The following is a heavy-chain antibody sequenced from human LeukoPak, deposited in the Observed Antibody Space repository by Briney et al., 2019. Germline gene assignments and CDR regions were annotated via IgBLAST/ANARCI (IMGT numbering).Heavy chain of an antibody. CDR2: IIPILGIA. V-gene: IGHV1-69*04. Sequence: SVKVSCKASGGTFSSYAISWVRQAPGQGLEWMGRIIPILGIANYAQKFQGRVTITADKSTSTAYMELSSLRSEDTAVYYCARGYGGNSDDAFDIWGQGTMVTVSS. CDR3: ARGYGGNSDDAFDI. D-gene: IGHD4-23*01. J-gene: IGHJ3*02. CDR1: GGTFSSYA.